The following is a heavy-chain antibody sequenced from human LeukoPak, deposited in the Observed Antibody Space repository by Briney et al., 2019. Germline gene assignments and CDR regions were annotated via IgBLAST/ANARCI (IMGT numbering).Heavy chain of an antibody. CDR2: IYSGGST. CDR3: ARLLYYYDSSGYYFDAFDI. CDR1: GLTVSSNY. V-gene: IGHV3-53*01. Sequence: PGGSLRLSCAASGLTVSSNYMSWVRQAPGKGLEWVSVIYSGGSTYYADSVKGRFTISRDNSKNTLYLQMNSLRAEDTAVYYCARLLYYYDSSGYYFDAFDIWGQGTMVTVSS. J-gene: IGHJ3*02. D-gene: IGHD3-22*01.